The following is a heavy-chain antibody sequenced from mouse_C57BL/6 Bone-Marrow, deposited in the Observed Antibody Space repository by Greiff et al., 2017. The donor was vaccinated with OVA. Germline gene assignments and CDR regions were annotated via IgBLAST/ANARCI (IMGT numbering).Heavy chain of an antibody. J-gene: IGHJ3*01. V-gene: IGHV1-64*01. CDR2: ILPNSGST. CDR1: GYTFTSYW. Sequence: QVQLQQPGAELVKPGASVKLSCKASGYTFTSYWMHWVKQRPGQGLVWIGMILPNSGSTNYNEKFKSKATLTVDKSSSPAYMQLSNLTSEDSSVNICALQTGTWEWLAYWGKGTLVTGSA. CDR3: ALQTGTWEWLAY. D-gene: IGHD4-1*01.